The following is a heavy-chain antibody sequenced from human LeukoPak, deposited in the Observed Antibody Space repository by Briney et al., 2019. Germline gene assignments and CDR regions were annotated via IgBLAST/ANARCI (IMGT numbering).Heavy chain of an antibody. Sequence: SGGSLRLSCAASEFSVGSNYMTWVRQAPGKGLEWVSLIYSGGSTYYADSVKGRFTISRDNSKNTLYLQMNSLRAEDTAVYYGARGPSGYHNTGGQGTLVTVSS. D-gene: IGHD5-12*01. V-gene: IGHV3-66*01. CDR3: ARGPSGYHNT. CDR1: EFSVGSNY. J-gene: IGHJ4*02. CDR2: IYSGGST.